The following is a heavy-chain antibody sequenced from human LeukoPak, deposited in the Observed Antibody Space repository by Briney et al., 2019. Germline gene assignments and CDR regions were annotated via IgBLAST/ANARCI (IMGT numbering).Heavy chain of an antibody. CDR1: GGSISSSYY. J-gene: IGHJ5*02. Sequence: SETLSLTCTVSGGSISSSYYWGWIRQPPGKGLEWIGSIYYSGSTYYNPSLKSRVTISVDTSKNQFSLKLNSVTAADTAVYYCSRVARVAARPNWFDPWGQGTLVTVSS. CDR2: IYYSGST. CDR3: SRVARVAARPNWFDP. D-gene: IGHD6-6*01. V-gene: IGHV4-39*07.